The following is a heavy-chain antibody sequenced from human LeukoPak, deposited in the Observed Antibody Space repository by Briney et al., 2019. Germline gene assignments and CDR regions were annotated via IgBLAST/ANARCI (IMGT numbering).Heavy chain of an antibody. Sequence: SVKVSCKASGGTFSSYAISWVRQAPGQGLEWMGGIIPIFGTASYAQKFQGRVTITTDESTSTAYVELSSLRSEDTAVYYCARARGVISHVAYYRFGYWGQGTLVTVSS. V-gene: IGHV1-69*05. J-gene: IGHJ4*02. D-gene: IGHD3-10*01. CDR3: ARARGVISHVAYYRFGY. CDR1: GGTFSSYA. CDR2: IIPIFGTA.